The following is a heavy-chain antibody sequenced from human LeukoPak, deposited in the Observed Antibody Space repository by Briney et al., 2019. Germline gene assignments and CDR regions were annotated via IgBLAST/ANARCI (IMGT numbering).Heavy chain of an antibody. J-gene: IGHJ3*02. CDR2: IGAAGDT. CDR3: ARSLGVYGGFDI. Sequence: GGSLRLSCAAYGFTFSSYDMDWVRQAKGKGLVGVIAIGAAGDTNYPGSVKGRFTISRENAKNSLYLQMNSLRAGDTAVYYCARSLGVYGGFDIWGQGTKVTVSS. V-gene: IGHV3-13*01. D-gene: IGHD5/OR15-5a*01. CDR1: GFTFSSYD.